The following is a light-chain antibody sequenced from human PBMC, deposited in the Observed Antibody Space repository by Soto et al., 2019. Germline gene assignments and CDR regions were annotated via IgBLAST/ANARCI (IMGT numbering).Light chain of an antibody. CDR2: NVS. V-gene: IGLV2-14*01. J-gene: IGLJ1*01. CDR3: SSYTTSGTEV. Sequence: QSVLTQPPSASGSCGQSATISCTGTASYVGAYDYVSWYEQHPGKAPKVMIHNVSNRPSGVSSRFSGSKSGNTASLTISGLQAEDEADYYCSSYTTSGTEVFGTGTKVTVL. CDR1: ASYVGAYDY.